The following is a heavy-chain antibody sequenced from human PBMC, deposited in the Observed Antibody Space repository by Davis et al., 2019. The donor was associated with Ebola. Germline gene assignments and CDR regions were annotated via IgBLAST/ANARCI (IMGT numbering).Heavy chain of an antibody. D-gene: IGHD2-15*01. CDR1: GFTFSSYA. CDR2: ISGSGGST. Sequence: GESLKISCAASGFTFSSYAMSWVRQAPGKGLEWVSAISGSGGSTYYADSVKGRFTISRDNSKNTLYLQMNSLRAEDTAVYYCTKVVVVVVVAAPFDYWGQGTLVTVSS. J-gene: IGHJ4*02. CDR3: TKVVVVVVVAAPFDY. V-gene: IGHV3-23*01.